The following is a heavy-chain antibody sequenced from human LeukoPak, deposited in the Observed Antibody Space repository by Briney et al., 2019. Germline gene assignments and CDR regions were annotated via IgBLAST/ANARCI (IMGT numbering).Heavy chain of an antibody. CDR1: GGTFSSYA. Sequence: ASVKVSCKASGGTFSSYAISWVRQAPGQGLEWMGGIIPIFGTANYAQKFQGRVTITADESTSTAYMELSSLRSEDTAVYYCARESRYFDWLLYPAYDYWGQGTLVTVSS. J-gene: IGHJ4*02. CDR3: ARESRYFDWLLYPAYDY. V-gene: IGHV1-69*13. CDR2: IIPIFGTA. D-gene: IGHD3-9*01.